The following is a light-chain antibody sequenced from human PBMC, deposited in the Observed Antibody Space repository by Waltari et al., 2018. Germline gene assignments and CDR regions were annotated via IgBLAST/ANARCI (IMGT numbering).Light chain of an antibody. CDR1: QSVSRT. V-gene: IGKV3-20*01. CDR3: QHYVSLPAT. Sequence: EIVLTQSPGTLSLSPGERATLSCRASQSVSRTLAWYQQKPGQAPRLLIYGASTRATGIPEGFSGGGSGTVFSLTISRLEPEDFAVYYCQHYVSLPATFGQGTKVEVK. J-gene: IGKJ1*01. CDR2: GAS.